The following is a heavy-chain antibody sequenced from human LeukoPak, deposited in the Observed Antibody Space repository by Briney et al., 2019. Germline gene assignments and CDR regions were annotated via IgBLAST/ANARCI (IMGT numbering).Heavy chain of an antibody. CDR1: GFTFGSYG. CDR3: ARMRSSWWFDP. CDR2: IRYDGSDA. V-gene: IGHV3-30*02. Sequence: GGSLRLSCAASGFTFGSYGMHWLRQAPGKGLEWVTFIRYDGSDAYYAESVKGRFTISRDNSKNRLYLQMNRLTPADTAVYFCARMRSSWWFDPWGQGTLVTVSS. J-gene: IGHJ5*02.